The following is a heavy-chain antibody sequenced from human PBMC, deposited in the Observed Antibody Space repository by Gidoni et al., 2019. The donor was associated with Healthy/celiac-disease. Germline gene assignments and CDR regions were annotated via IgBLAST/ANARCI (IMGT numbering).Heavy chain of an antibody. CDR1: GFTLDYHA. V-gene: IGHV3-9*01. Sequence: EVQLVESGGGWVQPGRSLRLYCAAYGFTLDYHAIHWVRLAPGKGLEWVSGISWNSGSIGYADSVKGRFTISRDNAKNSLYLQMNSLRAEDTALYYCAKAPAPTPNYYDSSGYLNYFQHWGQGTLVTVSS. CDR3: AKAPAPTPNYYDSSGYLNYFQH. D-gene: IGHD3-22*01. J-gene: IGHJ1*01. CDR2: ISWNSGSI.